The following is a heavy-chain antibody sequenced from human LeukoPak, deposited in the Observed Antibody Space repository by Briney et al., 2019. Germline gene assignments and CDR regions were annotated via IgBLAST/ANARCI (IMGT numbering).Heavy chain of an antibody. D-gene: IGHD2-21*01. J-gene: IGHJ3*01. Sequence: GGSLRLSCAASGFTFSTYALHWVRQAPGKGLDWVALISHGAINKFYSDSVKGRFTVSRDDSKDTLYLHLNTLRPEDTALYYCARRPRAYALDLWGQGTMVTVSS. CDR3: ARRPRAYALDL. CDR2: ISHGAINK. V-gene: IGHV3-30-3*01. CDR1: GFTFSTYA.